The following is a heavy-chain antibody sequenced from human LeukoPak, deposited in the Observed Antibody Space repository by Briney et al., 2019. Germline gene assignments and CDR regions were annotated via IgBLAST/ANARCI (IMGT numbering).Heavy chain of an antibody. Sequence: SETLSLTCTVSGGSISSCYWSWIRQPPGKGLEWIGYIYYSGSTNYNPSLKSRVTISVDTSKNQFSLKLSSVTAADTAVYYCARGGVDGDFWSGPHENLYYFDYWGQGTLVTVSS. CDR2: IYYSGST. D-gene: IGHD3-3*01. J-gene: IGHJ4*02. V-gene: IGHV4-59*01. CDR1: GGSISSCY. CDR3: ARGGVDGDFWSGPHENLYYFDY.